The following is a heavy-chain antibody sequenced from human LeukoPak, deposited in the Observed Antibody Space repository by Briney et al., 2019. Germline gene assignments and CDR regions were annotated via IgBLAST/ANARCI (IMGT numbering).Heavy chain of an antibody. CDR1: GGSISSGGYY. CDR2: IYYSGST. Sequence: SETLSLTCTVSGGSISSGGYYWSWIRQHPGKGLEWIGYIYYSGSTYYNPSLKSRVTISVDTSKNQFSLKLSSVTAADTAVYYCARDLDGDLDYWGQGTLVTVSS. V-gene: IGHV4-31*03. D-gene: IGHD4-17*01. J-gene: IGHJ4*02. CDR3: ARDLDGDLDY.